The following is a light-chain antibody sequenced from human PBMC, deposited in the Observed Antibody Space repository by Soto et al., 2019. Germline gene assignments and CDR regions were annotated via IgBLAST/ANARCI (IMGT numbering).Light chain of an antibody. V-gene: IGKV1-39*01. CDR2: AAS. CDR3: QLTYIILRT. CDR1: QSISSY. Sequence: SQMTRAPCSLPASVGAPVPITCRASQSISSYLNWYQQKPGKSPKLLHYAASRLRSEVPTRFSGSGAGTDFSLTISSLQPEDFATYYCQLTYIILRTFGHGTKVDI. J-gene: IGKJ1*01.